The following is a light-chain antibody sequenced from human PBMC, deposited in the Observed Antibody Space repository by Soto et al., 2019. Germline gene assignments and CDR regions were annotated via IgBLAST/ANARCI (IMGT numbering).Light chain of an antibody. CDR2: KAS. CDR1: QSISAW. CDR3: QQYHSYPLT. J-gene: IGKJ5*01. Sequence: DIQMTQSPSTLSASVGERVTITCRASQSISAWLAWYQQKPGKAPKLLIYKASNVESGVPSRFSGSGSGTEFTLPISILQPDDFATYYCQQYHSYPLTFGQGTRLEIK. V-gene: IGKV1-5*03.